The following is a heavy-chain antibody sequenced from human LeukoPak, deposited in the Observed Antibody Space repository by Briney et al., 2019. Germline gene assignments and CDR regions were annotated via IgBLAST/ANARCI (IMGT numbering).Heavy chain of an antibody. Sequence: GGSVRLSCAASGYTFSGSAMHWVRQASGQGLEWVGRIRSKADSDATAYAASVKGRFTIYRDDSKNTAYLQMNSLKTEDTAVYYCTRHGGKDYYDSTEDAFDIWGQGTMVTVSS. CDR2: IRSKADSDAT. D-gene: IGHD3-22*01. V-gene: IGHV3-73*01. J-gene: IGHJ3*02. CDR3: TRHGGKDYYDSTEDAFDI. CDR1: GYTFSGSA.